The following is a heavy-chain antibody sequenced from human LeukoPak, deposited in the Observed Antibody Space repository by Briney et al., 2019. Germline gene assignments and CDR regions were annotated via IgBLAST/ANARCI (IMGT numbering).Heavy chain of an antibody. J-gene: IGHJ4*02. Sequence: PGGSLRLSCAASGFTVSSNYMSWVRQAPGKGLEWVSVIDSGGSTYYADSVKGRFTISRDNSKNTVYLQMNSLRAEDTAVYYCARDGSSRSLGNWGQGALVSVS. CDR1: GFTVSSNY. D-gene: IGHD3-10*01. V-gene: IGHV3-53*01. CDR3: ARDGSSRSLGN. CDR2: IDSGGST.